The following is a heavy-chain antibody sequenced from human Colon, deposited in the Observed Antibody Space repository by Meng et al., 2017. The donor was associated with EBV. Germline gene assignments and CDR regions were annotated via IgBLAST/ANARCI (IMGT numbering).Heavy chain of an antibody. V-gene: IGHV4-39*02. CDR2: LYYSGST. Sequence: LQPTEPGPGLGKPSEPLSLTCTVSGCSIRSDTYYWGWIRQPPGKGLEWIGSLYYSGSTYSNPSLKSRVTISVDTSKNHFSLKLSSVTAADTAVYYCARRGSRSGWYAYDYWGQGTLVTVSS. CDR1: GCSIRSDTYY. CDR3: ARRGSRSGWYAYDY. J-gene: IGHJ4*02. D-gene: IGHD6-19*01.